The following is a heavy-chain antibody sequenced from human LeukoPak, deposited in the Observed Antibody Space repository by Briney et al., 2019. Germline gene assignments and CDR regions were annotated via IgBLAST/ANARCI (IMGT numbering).Heavy chain of an antibody. D-gene: IGHD2-15*01. J-gene: IGHJ3*02. CDR1: GFTFSSYA. CDR3: AKDRPNIVVVVATGAFDI. CDR2: ISGSGGST. Sequence: PGGSLRLSCAASGFTFSSYAMSWVRRAPGKGLEWVSAISGSGGSTYYADSVKGRFTISRDNSKNTLYLQMNSLRAEDTAVYYCAKDRPNIVVVVATGAFDIWGQGTMVTVSS. V-gene: IGHV3-23*01.